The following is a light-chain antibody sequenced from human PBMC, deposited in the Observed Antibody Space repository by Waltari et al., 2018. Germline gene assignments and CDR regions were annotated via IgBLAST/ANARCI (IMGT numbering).Light chain of an antibody. CDR3: QRYNSYPIT. CDR2: EAT. V-gene: IGKV1-5*03. Sequence: DIQMTQSPSTLSASVGDRVTITCRASQSIGSWLAWYQQKPGKAPKLPIYEATSLESGGPSRFSASGSGTEFTLTISSLQPDDFATYYCQRYNSYPITFGPGTKVDI. J-gene: IGKJ3*01. CDR1: QSIGSW.